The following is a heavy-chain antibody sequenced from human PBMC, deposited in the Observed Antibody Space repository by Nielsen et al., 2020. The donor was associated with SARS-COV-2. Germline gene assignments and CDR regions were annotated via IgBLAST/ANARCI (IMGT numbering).Heavy chain of an antibody. V-gene: IGHV4-39*01. Sequence: SETLSLTCTVSGGSISSSGHYWVWVRQPPGKGLEFIGSSYYSGSTYYNPSLKSRVTISVDTSKNQFSLNLSSVSAADTAVYYCARRIMFSTSSYYYYYMDVWGKGTTVTVSS. CDR3: ARRIMFSTSSYYYYYMDV. CDR2: SYYSGST. D-gene: IGHD6-6*01. CDR1: GGSISSSGHY. J-gene: IGHJ6*03.